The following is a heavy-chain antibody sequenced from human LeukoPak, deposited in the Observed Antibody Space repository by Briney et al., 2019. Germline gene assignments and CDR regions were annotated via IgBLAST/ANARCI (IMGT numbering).Heavy chain of an antibody. CDR2: IKQDGSEE. D-gene: IGHD3-10*01. CDR3: ARDLRGSRLLWFGELSTFDY. CDR1: GFTFSSYW. J-gene: IGHJ4*02. V-gene: IGHV3-7*01. Sequence: GGSLRLSCAASGFTFSSYWMSWVRQAPGKGLEWVANIKQDGSEEYYVDSVKGRFTISRDNAKNSLYLQMNSLRAEDTAVYYCARDLRGSRLLWFGELSTFDYWGQGTLVTVSS.